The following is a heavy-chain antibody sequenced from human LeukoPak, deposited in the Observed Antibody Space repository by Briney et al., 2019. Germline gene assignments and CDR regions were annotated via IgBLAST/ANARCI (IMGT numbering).Heavy chain of an antibody. CDR3: ARVIMRWEQAFDY. V-gene: IGHV1-69*04. J-gene: IGHJ4*02. Sequence: SVKVSCRASGGTFSSYAISWVRQAPGQGLEWMGRIIPILGIANYAQKFQGRVTITADKSTSTAYMELSSLRSEDTAVYYCARVIMRWEQAFDYWGQGTLVTVSS. CDR2: IIPILGIA. D-gene: IGHD1-26*01. CDR1: GGTFSSYA.